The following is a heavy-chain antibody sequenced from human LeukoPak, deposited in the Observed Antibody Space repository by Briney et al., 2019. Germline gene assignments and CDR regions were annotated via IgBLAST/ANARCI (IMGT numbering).Heavy chain of an antibody. Sequence: SETLSLTCTVSGGSISSHYWSWIRQPPGKGLEWIGYIYYRGSTNYNPSLKSRVTISVDTSKNQFSLKLSSVTAADTAVYYCATSRCTNGVCYIGDVGWFDPWGQGTLVTVSS. J-gene: IGHJ5*02. V-gene: IGHV4-59*11. D-gene: IGHD2-8*01. CDR3: ATSRCTNGVCYIGDVGWFDP. CDR1: GGSISSHY. CDR2: IYYRGST.